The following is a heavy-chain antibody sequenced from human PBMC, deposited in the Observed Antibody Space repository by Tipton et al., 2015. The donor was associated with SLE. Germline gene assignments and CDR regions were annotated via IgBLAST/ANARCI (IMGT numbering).Heavy chain of an antibody. CDR2: VNHLGTI. CDR1: GGSFSGYY. J-gene: IGHJ4*02. Sequence: GLVKPSETLSLTCAVHGGSFSGYYWSWIRQSPGKGLEWIGEVNHLGTIYYNASLKSRVTISLDTSKSHFSLKLTSVTAADTAVYFCARMEGMITYGGIAGLWGQGTVVTVST. D-gene: IGHD3-16*01. CDR3: ARMEGMITYGGIAGL. V-gene: IGHV4-34*01.